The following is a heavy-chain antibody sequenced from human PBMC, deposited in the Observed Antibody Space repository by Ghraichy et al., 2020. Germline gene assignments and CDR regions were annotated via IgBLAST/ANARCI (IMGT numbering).Heavy chain of an antibody. CDR1: GFTVSSNY. Sequence: LSLTCAASGFTVSSNYMSWVRQAPGKGLEWVSVIYSGGSTYYADSVKGRFTISRDNSKNTLYLQMNSLRAEDTAVYYCARDRGGTTDSGQGTLVTVSS. CDR3: ARDRGGTTD. CDR2: IYSGGST. J-gene: IGHJ4*02. D-gene: IGHD1-1*01. V-gene: IGHV3-53*01.